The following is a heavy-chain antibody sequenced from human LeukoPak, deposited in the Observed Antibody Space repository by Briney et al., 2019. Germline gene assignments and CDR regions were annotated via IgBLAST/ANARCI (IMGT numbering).Heavy chain of an antibody. J-gene: IGHJ4*02. Sequence: GSPRLSCAASGFTFSSYAMNWVRQAPGKGLEWVSSISPTGAHTFYADSVKGRFSISRDNAKNSLYLQMNSLRAEDTAMYYCAGDVLGETGAGGYWGQGTLVTVSA. CDR3: AGDVLGETGAGGY. D-gene: IGHD2-8*01. CDR2: ISPTGAHT. V-gene: IGHV3-21*01. CDR1: GFTFSSYA.